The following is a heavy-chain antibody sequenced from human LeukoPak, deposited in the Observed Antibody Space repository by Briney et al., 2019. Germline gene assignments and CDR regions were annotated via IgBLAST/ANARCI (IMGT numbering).Heavy chain of an antibody. J-gene: IGHJ4*02. CDR1: GFTFSDYY. Sequence: PGGSLRLSCAASGFTFSDYYMSWIRQAPGKGPESVAYIIGSGATIYYADSVKGRFTISRDNAMNSLFLQMNSLRAEDTAVYYCASGNGDHGDVGYWSRGTLVTVSS. V-gene: IGHV3-11*04. CDR2: IIGSGATI. D-gene: IGHD4-17*01. CDR3: ASGNGDHGDVGY.